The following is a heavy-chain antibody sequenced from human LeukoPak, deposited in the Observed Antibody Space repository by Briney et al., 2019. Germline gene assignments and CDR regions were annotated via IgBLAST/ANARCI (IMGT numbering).Heavy chain of an antibody. CDR3: AKDSVAGTGGFDY. D-gene: IGHD6-19*01. CDR1: GFLFSSYA. Sequence: GGPLSLSCAASGFLFSSYAMSWLRQAPGKGLEWVSDISGSGGSTYYANAVTGRFTISRDNSKNTLYLQMNSLRAEDTAVYYCAKDSVAGTGGFDYWGQGTLVTVSS. V-gene: IGHV3-23*01. J-gene: IGHJ4*02. CDR2: ISGSGGST.